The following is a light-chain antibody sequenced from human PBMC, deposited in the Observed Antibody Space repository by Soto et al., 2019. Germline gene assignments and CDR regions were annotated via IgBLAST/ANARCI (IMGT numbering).Light chain of an antibody. V-gene: IGLV2-14*01. CDR2: NVR. Sequence: QSALTQPASVSGSPGQSITISCTGSSSDVGGYDYVSWYQQHPGKAPKLMIYNVRNRPSGVSNRFSGSKAGNTASLTISGLQAEDEAAYYCISYTSSSTVVFGGGTKLTVL. CDR1: SSDVGGYDY. J-gene: IGLJ2*01. CDR3: ISYTSSSTVV.